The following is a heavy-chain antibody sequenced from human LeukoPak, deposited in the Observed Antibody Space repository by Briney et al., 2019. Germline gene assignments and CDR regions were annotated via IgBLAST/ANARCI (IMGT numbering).Heavy chain of an antibody. CDR3: ARLGSGSYFRGAFDI. Sequence: PSETLSLTCTVSGGSISSSSYYWGWIRQPPGKGLEWVGSIYYSGSTYYNPSHKSRVTISVDTSKNQFSLKLSSVTAADTAVYYCARLGSGSYFRGAFDIWGQGTMVTVSS. J-gene: IGHJ3*02. CDR2: IYYSGST. D-gene: IGHD3-10*01. CDR1: GGSISSSSYY. V-gene: IGHV4-39*01.